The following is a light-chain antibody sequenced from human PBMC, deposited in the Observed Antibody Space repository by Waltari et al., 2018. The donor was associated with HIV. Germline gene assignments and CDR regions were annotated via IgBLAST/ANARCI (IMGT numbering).Light chain of an antibody. CDR3: QQYYKTPRT. J-gene: IGKJ1*01. CDR1: QSVSSN. V-gene: IGKV3-15*01. Sequence: EIVMTQSPATLSVSPGERATLSCRASQSVSSNLAWYQQKPGQAPRLLIYGASTRATGIPARFSGSGSATEFTLTISSLQSEDFATYYCQQYYKTPRTFGRGTRVEV. CDR2: GAS.